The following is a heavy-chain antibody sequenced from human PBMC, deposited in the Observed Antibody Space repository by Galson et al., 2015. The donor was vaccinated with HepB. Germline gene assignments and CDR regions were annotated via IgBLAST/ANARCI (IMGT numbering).Heavy chain of an antibody. D-gene: IGHD1-26*01. J-gene: IGHJ6*03. CDR3: ARDSGGEWELLLSYYYYYMDV. CDR1: GFTFTSYS. CDR2: ISSSSSYI. Sequence: SLRLSCAASGFTFTSYSMTWVRQAPGKGLEWVSSISSSSSYIYYADSVKGRFTISRDNAKNSLYLQMNSLRAEDTAVYYCARDSGGEWELLLSYYYYYMDVWGKGTTVTVSS. V-gene: IGHV3-21*01.